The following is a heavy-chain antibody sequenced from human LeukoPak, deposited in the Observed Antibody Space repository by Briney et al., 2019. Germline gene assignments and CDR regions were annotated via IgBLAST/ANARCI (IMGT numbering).Heavy chain of an antibody. V-gene: IGHV1-2*02. CDR3: ARGDTYGVDY. Sequence: ASVKVSCRSSGYTFTGYYIHWVRQAPGQGLEWMGWINCHSGGTNHAQKFQGSVTMTRDPSISTAYMELTSLISDDTAVYYCARGDTYGVDYWGQGTLVTVSS. CDR1: GYTFTGYY. D-gene: IGHD1-26*01. J-gene: IGHJ4*02. CDR2: INCHSGGT.